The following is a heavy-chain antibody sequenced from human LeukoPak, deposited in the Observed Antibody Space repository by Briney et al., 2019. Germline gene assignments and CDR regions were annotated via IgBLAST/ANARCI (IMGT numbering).Heavy chain of an antibody. V-gene: IGHV3-66*01. D-gene: IGHD6-19*01. CDR1: GFTFGSYE. CDR3: ARDSSVAEGPYYYYGMDV. Sequence: PGGSLRLSCVASGFTFGSYEMNWVRQAPGKGLEWVSVIYSGGSTYYADSVKGRFTISRDNSKNTLYLQMNSLRAEDTAVYYCARDSSVAEGPYYYYGMDVWGQGTTVTVSS. CDR2: IYSGGST. J-gene: IGHJ6*02.